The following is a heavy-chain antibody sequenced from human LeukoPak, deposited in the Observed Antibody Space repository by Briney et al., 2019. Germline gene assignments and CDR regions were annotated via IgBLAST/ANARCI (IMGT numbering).Heavy chain of an antibody. CDR1: GYTFTSYY. CDR3: ARESGENYIVVVPAAFDY. D-gene: IGHD2-2*01. Sequence: ASVKVSCKASGYTFTSYYMHWVRQAPGQGLEWMGIINPSGGSTSYAQKFQGRVTMTRDTSTSTVYMELSSLRSEDTAVYYCARESGENYIVVVPAAFDYWGQGTLVTVSS. V-gene: IGHV1-46*01. J-gene: IGHJ4*02. CDR2: INPSGGST.